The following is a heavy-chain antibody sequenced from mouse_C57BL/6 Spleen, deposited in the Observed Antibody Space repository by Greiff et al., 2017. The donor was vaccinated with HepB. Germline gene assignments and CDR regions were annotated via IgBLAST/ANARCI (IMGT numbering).Heavy chain of an antibody. D-gene: IGHD2-3*01. CDR3: ARYGVYDGYVWYFDV. Sequence: VQLQQSGPELVKPGASVKISCKASGYTFTDYYMNWVKQSHGKSLEWIGDINPNNGGTSYNQKFKGKATLTVDKSSSTAYMELRSLTSEDSAVYYCARYGVYDGYVWYFDVWGTGTTVTVSS. CDR1: GYTFTDYY. V-gene: IGHV1-26*01. J-gene: IGHJ1*03. CDR2: INPNNGGT.